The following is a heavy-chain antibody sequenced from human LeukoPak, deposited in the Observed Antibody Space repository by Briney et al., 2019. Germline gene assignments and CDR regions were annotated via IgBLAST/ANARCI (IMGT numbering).Heavy chain of an antibody. CDR3: ARVVVVAAYNWFDP. Sequence: PSETLSLTCTVSGGSISSGSYYWSWIRQPAGKGLEWIGRIYTSGSTNYNPSLKSRVTVSVDTSKNQFSLKPSSVTAADTAVYYCARVVVVAAYNWFDPWGQGTLVTVSS. D-gene: IGHD2-15*01. CDR2: IYTSGST. J-gene: IGHJ5*02. V-gene: IGHV4-61*02. CDR1: GGSISSGSYY.